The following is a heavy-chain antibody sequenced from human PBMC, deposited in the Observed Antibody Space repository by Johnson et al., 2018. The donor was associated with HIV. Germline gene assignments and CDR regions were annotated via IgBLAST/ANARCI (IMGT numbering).Heavy chain of an antibody. V-gene: IGHV3-13*01. CDR1: GFTFSSYD. CDR2: ICTAGDT. Sequence: VQLVESGGGVVQPGRSLRLSCAASGFTFSSYDMHWVRQATGKGLEWVSAICTAGDTYYPGPVKGRFTISRENAKNSLYLQMNSLRAGDTAVYYCARRGRSSSWYDLDIWGQGTMVSVSS. CDR3: ARRGRSSSWYDLDI. J-gene: IGHJ3*02. D-gene: IGHD6-13*01.